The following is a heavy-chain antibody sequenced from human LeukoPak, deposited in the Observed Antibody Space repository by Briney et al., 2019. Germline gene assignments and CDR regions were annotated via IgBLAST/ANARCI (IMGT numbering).Heavy chain of an antibody. CDR3: ARVRVAAAGTYGRFDY. J-gene: IGHJ4*02. CDR2: INHSGST. V-gene: IGHV4-34*01. CDR1: GGSFSGYY. Sequence: PSETLSLTCAVDGGSFSGYYWSWIRQPPGKGLEWIGEINHSGSTNYNPSLKSRVTISVDTSKNQFSLKLSSVTAADTAVYYCARVRVAAAGTYGRFDYWGQGTLVTVSS. D-gene: IGHD6-13*01.